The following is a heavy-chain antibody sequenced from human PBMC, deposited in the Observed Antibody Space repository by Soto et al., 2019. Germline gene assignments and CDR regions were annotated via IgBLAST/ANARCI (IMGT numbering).Heavy chain of an antibody. CDR2: ISYDGSNK. CDR3: ARDSWSRPGGDY. Sequence: GGSLRLSCAASGFTFSSYAMHWVRQAPGKGLEWVAVISYDGSNKYYADSVKGRFTISRDNSKNTLYLQMNSLRAEDTAVYYCARDSWSRPGGDYWGQGTLVTVSS. D-gene: IGHD2-8*01. V-gene: IGHV3-30-3*01. J-gene: IGHJ4*02. CDR1: GFTFSSYA.